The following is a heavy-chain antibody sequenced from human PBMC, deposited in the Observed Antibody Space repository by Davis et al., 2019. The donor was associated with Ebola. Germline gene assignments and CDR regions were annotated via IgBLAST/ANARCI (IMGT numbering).Heavy chain of an antibody. D-gene: IGHD1-26*01. Sequence: GESLKISCAASGFTFSSYAMHWVRQAPGKGLEWVAVISYDGSNKYYADSVKGRFTISRDNSKNTLYLQINSLRGEDTAVYYCARGKVEQGNYWGQGTLVTVSS. CDR3: ARGKVEQGNY. CDR2: ISYDGSNK. V-gene: IGHV3-30*04. CDR1: GFTFSSYA. J-gene: IGHJ4*02.